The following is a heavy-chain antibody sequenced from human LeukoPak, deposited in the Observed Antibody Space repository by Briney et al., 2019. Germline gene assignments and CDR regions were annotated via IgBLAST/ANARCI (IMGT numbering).Heavy chain of an antibody. D-gene: IGHD5-24*01. J-gene: IGHJ4*02. V-gene: IGHV1-8*01. CDR1: GYTFTSYD. Sequence: ASVKLSCKASGYTFTSYDINWVRQATGQGLEWMGWMNPNSGNTGYAQKFQGRVTMTRNTSISTAYMELSSLRSEDTAVYYCARGPISRGRWLQRRLDYWGQGTLVTVSS. CDR3: ARGPISRGRWLQRRLDY. CDR2: MNPNSGNT.